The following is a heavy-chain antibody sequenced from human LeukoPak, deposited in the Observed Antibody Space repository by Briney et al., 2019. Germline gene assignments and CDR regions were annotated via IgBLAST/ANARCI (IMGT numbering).Heavy chain of an antibody. Sequence: PGGSLRLSCAASGFTFSSYWMHWVRQAPGKGLVRVSRINSDGSSTSYADSVKGRFTISRDNAKNTLYLQMNSLRGEDTAVYYCARAIVYDSSGYYYFDYWAREPWSPSPQ. J-gene: IGHJ4*02. CDR3: ARAIVYDSSGYYYFDY. V-gene: IGHV3-74*01. CDR2: INSDGSST. D-gene: IGHD3-22*01. CDR1: GFTFSSYW.